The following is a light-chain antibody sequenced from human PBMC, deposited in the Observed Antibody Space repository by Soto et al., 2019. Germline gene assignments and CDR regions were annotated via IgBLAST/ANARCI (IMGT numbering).Light chain of an antibody. V-gene: IGLV1-40*01. CDR2: GNS. Sequence: QSVLAQPSSLSGAPGQKVTISYTGSSSNIGAGYDLHWYQQLPGTAPKLLLYGNSNRPSGVPDRFSGSKSGTSASLAITGLQAEDEADYYCQSYDSSLSAYVFGTGTKVTVL. CDR1: SSNIGAGYD. J-gene: IGLJ1*01. CDR3: QSYDSSLSAYV.